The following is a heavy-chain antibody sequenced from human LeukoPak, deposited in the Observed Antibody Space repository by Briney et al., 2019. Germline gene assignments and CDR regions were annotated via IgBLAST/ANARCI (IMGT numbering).Heavy chain of an antibody. CDR2: INPHSGGT. J-gene: IGHJ5*02. D-gene: IGHD2-2*01. V-gene: IGHV1-2*02. CDR1: GHTFTGYY. CDR3: AIRIAVVPVAMMGASWDWSDP. Sequence: AASVKVSCKSSGHTFTGYYMHWVRQAPGQGLEWMGCINPHSGGTNYAQHCPGQVSMTTHTSISSAHMDLSTLRSNDTAVYYCAIRIAVVPVAMMGASWDWSDPWGQGTLVTLSS.